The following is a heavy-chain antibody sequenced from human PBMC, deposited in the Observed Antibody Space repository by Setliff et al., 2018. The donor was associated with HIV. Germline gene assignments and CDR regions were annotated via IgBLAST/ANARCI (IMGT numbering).Heavy chain of an antibody. J-gene: IGHJ6*03. V-gene: IGHV4-61*02. CDR1: GGSISSGSHY. CDR3: ARDKGGTYDGMYYYYYMDV. D-gene: IGHD1-26*01. Sequence: LSLTCTVSGGSISSGSHYWNWVRQSAGKGLEWIGRIYSSGSTNYNPSLNSRVSISVDTSKNQFSLKLNSVPAADTAVYFCARDKGGTYDGMYYYYYMDVWGKGTTVTVSS. CDR2: IYSSGST.